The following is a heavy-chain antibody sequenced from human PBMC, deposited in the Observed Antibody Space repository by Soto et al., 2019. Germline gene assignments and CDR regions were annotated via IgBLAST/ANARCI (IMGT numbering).Heavy chain of an antibody. V-gene: IGHV3-33*01. CDR1: GFTFSTYG. D-gene: IGHD1-26*01. J-gene: IGHJ4*02. CDR3: ARRMPSATTGGVDY. CDR2: LWYDGSNGRNE. Sequence: ESGGGVVLPGMSLRLSCAASGFTFSTYGMHWVRQAPGTGLEWVAVLWYDGSNGRNEYYADSVKGRFTISRDNSKNTLYLQMNSLRAEDTAIYYCARRMPSATTGGVDYWGQGALVTVSS.